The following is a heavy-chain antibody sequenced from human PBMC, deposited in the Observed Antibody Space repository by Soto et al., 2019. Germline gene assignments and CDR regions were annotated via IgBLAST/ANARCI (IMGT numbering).Heavy chain of an antibody. CDR3: ARVKRMGYYYGSGTYGMDV. V-gene: IGHV4-30-4*01. D-gene: IGHD3-10*01. J-gene: IGHJ6*02. Sequence: SETLSLTCTVSGGSISSGDYYWSWIRQPPGKGLEWIGYIYYSGSTYYNPSLKSRVTISVDTSKNQFSLKLSSVTAADTAVYYCARVKRMGYYYGSGTYGMDVWGQGTTVTSP. CDR1: GGSISSGDYY. CDR2: IYYSGST.